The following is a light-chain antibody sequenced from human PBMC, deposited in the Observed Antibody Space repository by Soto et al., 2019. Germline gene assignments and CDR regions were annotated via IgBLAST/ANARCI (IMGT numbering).Light chain of an antibody. J-gene: IGKJ1*01. CDR2: GAS. CDR3: QQYDSSPWT. V-gene: IGKV3-20*01. CDR1: QTVTSSN. Sequence: EIVLTQSPGTLSLSPGERATLSCRASQTVTSSNLAWYQQKRGQAPRLLIFGASSRATGIPDRFGGSGSGTDFTLTITRLEPEDSAVYYCQQYDSSPWTFGQGTKVDI.